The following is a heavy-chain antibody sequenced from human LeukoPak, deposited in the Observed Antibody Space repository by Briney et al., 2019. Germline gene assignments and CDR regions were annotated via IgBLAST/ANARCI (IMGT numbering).Heavy chain of an antibody. Sequence: GGSLRLSCAASVFTFSNAWMNWVRQASGKGLEWVGRIKSKTDGGTTDYAAPVKGRFTISRDDSKNTLYLQMNSLKTEDTAVYYCTTEGSYYYGSGVDYWGQGTLVTVSS. CDR3: TTEGSYYYGSGVDY. J-gene: IGHJ4*02. V-gene: IGHV3-15*07. D-gene: IGHD3-10*01. CDR1: VFTFSNAW. CDR2: IKSKTDGGTT.